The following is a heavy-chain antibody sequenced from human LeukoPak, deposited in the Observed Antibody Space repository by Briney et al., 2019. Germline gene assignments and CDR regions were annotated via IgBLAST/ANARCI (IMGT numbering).Heavy chain of an antibody. D-gene: IGHD6-19*01. J-gene: IGHJ4*02. CDR2: IYYSGST. Sequence: SETLSLTCTVSGASVNSGSSYWSWIRQPPGKRLEWIGYIYYSGSTNYNPSLKSRVTISVDTSKNQFSLKLSSVTAADTAVYYCASVRAVAGLDYWGQGTLVTVSS. V-gene: IGHV4-61*01. CDR3: ASVRAVAGLDY. CDR1: GASVNSGSSY.